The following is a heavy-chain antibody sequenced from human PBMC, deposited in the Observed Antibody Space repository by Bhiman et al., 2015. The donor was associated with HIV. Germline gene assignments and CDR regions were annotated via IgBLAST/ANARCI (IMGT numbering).Heavy chain of an antibody. CDR2: ISGSGGST. Sequence: EVQLLESGGGLVQPGGSLRLSCAASGFTFSSYAMSWVRQAPGKGLEWVSAISGSGGSTYYADSVKGRFTISRDNAKNSLYLQMNSLRAEDTGVYNCARDQAREVNGMDVWGQGTTVTVS. V-gene: IGHV3-23*01. CDR1: GFTFSSYA. J-gene: IGHJ6*02. D-gene: IGHD3-10*01. CDR3: ARDQAREVNGMDV.